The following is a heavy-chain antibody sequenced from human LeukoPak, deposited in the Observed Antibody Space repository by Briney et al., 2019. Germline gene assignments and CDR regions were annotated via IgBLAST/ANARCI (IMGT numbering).Heavy chain of an antibody. CDR1: AYSFTGYY. CDR2: INPNSGGT. D-gene: IGHD3-22*01. J-gene: IGHJ4*02. CDR3: AAPYYDTSGYFLDFYL. V-gene: IGHV1-2*02. Sequence: GASVKVSCKACAYSFTGYYTHWVRQAPGQGLEWMGWINPNSGGTKYAQKFQGRVTMTRDTSISTAYMELSRLKSDDTAVYYCAAPYYDTSGYFLDFYLWGQGTLVTVSS.